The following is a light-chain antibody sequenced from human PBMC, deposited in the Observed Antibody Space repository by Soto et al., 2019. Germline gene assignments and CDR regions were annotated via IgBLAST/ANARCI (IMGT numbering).Light chain of an antibody. CDR3: QQRSNWPPT. Sequence: DLQMTQSPSNLSASVGDTFTITCRASQTISRWLAWYQQKPGKAPRXXIYTASTLESGVPSRFSASGSGTEFTLTISSLETEDFAVYYCQQRSNWPPTFGQGTKVDIK. CDR2: TAS. J-gene: IGKJ1*01. CDR1: QTISRW. V-gene: IGKV1-5*01.